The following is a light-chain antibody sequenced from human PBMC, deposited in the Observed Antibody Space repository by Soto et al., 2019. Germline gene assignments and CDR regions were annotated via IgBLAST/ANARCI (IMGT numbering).Light chain of an antibody. J-gene: IGKJ1*01. CDR2: DAS. V-gene: IGKV1-5*01. CDR1: QNINNW. CDR3: QQYNNYSWG. Sequence: DIQMTQSPSALPASVGDRVTITCRASQNINNWLAWYQQKAGKAPNLLISDASSLKSGVPSRFNGSGSGTKFTLTISSLQPDDFATYYCQQYNNYSWGFGQGTKVEFK.